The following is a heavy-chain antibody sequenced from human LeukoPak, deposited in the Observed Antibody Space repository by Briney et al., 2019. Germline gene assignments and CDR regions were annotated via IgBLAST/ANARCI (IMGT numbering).Heavy chain of an antibody. CDR2: IDYSGST. CDR1: GGSISSVY. D-gene: IGHD3-10*01. Sequence: SETLSLTCTVSGGSISSVYCSWIGQPAGNGRGWSGYIDYSGSTNYNPSLKSRVTISVDTSKSQFSLKLSSVTAADTAVYYCARAHYGSGRICGYYYYYMDVWGKGTTVTISS. J-gene: IGHJ6*03. CDR3: ARAHYGSGRICGYYYYYMDV. V-gene: IGHV4-59*01.